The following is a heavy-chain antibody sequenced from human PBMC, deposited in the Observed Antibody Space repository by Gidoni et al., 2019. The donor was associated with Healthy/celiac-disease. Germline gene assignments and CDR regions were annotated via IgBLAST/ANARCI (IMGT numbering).Heavy chain of an antibody. CDR1: GRPISSSRYY. V-gene: IGHV4-39*01. CDR2: IYYCGST. Sequence: QLQLQESGPGLVKPSETLSLTCTVSGRPISSSRYYWGWIRQPPGKGLEWIGSIYYCGSTYDNPSLKSRVTISVDTSKNQCSLKLSSVTAADTAVYYCARHKYYDFWSGPLPHYFDYWGQGTLVTVSS. CDR3: ARHKYYDFWSGPLPHYFDY. J-gene: IGHJ4*02. D-gene: IGHD3-3*01.